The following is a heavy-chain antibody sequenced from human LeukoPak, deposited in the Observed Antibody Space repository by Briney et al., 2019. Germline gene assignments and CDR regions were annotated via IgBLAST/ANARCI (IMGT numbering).Heavy chain of an antibody. CDR1: GFIFSSNA. CDR3: AKDRRRFWSGYLDY. Sequence: PGGSLRLSCAASGFIFSSNAMSWVRQAPGKGLEWVSGISDSGSSTHYADSVKGRFTISRDNSKNTLYLQMNSLTAEDTAVYYCAKDRRRFWSGYLDYWGQGALVTVSS. CDR2: ISDSGSST. D-gene: IGHD3-3*01. J-gene: IGHJ4*02. V-gene: IGHV3-23*01.